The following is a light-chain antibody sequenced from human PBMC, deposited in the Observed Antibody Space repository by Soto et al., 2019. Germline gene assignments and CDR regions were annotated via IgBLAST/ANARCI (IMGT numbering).Light chain of an antibody. CDR2: WAS. CDR3: QQYSSTPWT. CDR1: QSVLHRSSNKNF. J-gene: IGKJ1*01. V-gene: IGKV4-1*01. Sequence: DIVMTQSPDSLAVSLGERATVNCKSSQSVLHRSSNKNFLAWYQQKPGQPPKLLISWASTRESGVPDRFSGSGSETDFALTISSLQAEDVAVYFCQQYSSTPWTFGEGTKVEIK.